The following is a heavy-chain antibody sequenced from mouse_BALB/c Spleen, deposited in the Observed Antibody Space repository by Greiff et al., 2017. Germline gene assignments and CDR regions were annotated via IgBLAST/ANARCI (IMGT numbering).Heavy chain of an antibody. CDR1: GFTFSSFG. CDR3: ARWGYDGYSYYFDY. Sequence: EVQLVESGGGLVQPGGSRKLSCAASGFTFSSFGMHWVRQAPEKGLEWVAYISSGSSTIYYADTVKGRFTISRDNPKNTLFLQMTSLRSEDTAMYYCARWGYDGYSYYFDYWGRGTTLTVSS. CDR2: ISSGSSTI. J-gene: IGHJ2*01. V-gene: IGHV5-17*02. D-gene: IGHD2-3*01.